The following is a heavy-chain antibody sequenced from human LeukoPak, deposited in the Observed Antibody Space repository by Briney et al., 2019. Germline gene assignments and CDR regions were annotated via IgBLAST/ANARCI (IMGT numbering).Heavy chain of an antibody. CDR1: GYSFTSYG. D-gene: IGHD3-10*01. CDR3: ARRATTWFGELVYLDY. V-gene: IGHV5-51*01. CDR2: IYPGDSDT. J-gene: IGHJ4*02. Sequence: GESLKISCKGSGYSFTSYGIGWVRQMPGKGLEWMGIIYPGDSDTRYSPSFQGQVTISADKSISTAYLQWSSLKASDTAMYYCARRATTWFGELVYLDYWGQGTLVTVSS.